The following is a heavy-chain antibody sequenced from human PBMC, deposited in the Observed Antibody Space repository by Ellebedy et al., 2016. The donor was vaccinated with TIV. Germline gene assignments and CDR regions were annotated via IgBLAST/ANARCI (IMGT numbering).Heavy chain of an antibody. Sequence: SQTLSLTCAISGDSVSNSTAAWNWIRQSPSRGLEWLGRTYYTSKWYHDYAVSVKSRITFNADTSTNQFSLQLNSVTPEDTAVYYCARANYDVWGGYFYPPDYWGQGFLVSVSS. D-gene: IGHD3-3*01. V-gene: IGHV6-1*01. J-gene: IGHJ4*02. CDR2: TYYTSKWYH. CDR3: ARANYDVWGGYFYPPDY. CDR1: GDSVSNSTAA.